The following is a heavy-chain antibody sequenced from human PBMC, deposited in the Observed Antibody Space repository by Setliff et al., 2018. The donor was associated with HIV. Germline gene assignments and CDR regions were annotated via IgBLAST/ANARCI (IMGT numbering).Heavy chain of an antibody. V-gene: IGHV5-51*01. J-gene: IGHJ5*01. CDR1: GYSFSTYW. Sequence: GESLKISCKGSGYSFSTYWIGWVRQMPGKGLEWMGIIYPGDSVTRYSPSFQGQVSISADKSISSTYLQWSSLKASDTAMYYCARVFSAGWFDSWGQGTLVTVSS. CDR3: ARVFSAGWFDS. D-gene: IGHD6-13*01. CDR2: IYPGDSVT.